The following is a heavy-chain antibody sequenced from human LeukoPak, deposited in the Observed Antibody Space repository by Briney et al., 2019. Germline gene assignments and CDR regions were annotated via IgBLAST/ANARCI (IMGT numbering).Heavy chain of an antibody. D-gene: IGHD3-3*01. Sequence: ASVKVSCKASGYTFTSYGISWVRQAPGQGLEWMGWISAYNGNTNYAQKLQGRVTMTTDTSTSTAYMELRSLRSDDTAVYYCARDLLGGSLNYDFWSGYFYWGQGTLVTVSS. CDR1: GYTFTSYG. CDR2: ISAYNGNT. CDR3: ARDLLGGSLNYDFWSGYFY. V-gene: IGHV1-18*01. J-gene: IGHJ4*02.